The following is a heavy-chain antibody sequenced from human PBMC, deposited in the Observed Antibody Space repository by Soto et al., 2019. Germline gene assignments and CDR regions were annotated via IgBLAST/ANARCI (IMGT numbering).Heavy chain of an antibody. V-gene: IGHV1-2*02. CDR3: ARVGPTGWFDP. CDR2: INTKTGGT. CDR1: GYSFTDYY. J-gene: IGHJ5*02. Sequence: QVHLVQSGAEVKKPGASVKVSCKASGYSFTDYYMHWVRQAPGQGLAWRGWINTKTGGTNYAQRVQGRATTTGDTSINTAYMALSRLRSDDTAVYYCARVGPTGWFDPWGQGTVVTVSS.